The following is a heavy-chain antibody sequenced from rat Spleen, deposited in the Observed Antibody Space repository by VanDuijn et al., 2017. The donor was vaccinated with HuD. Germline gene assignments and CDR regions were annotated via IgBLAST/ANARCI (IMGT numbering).Heavy chain of an antibody. D-gene: IGHD4-1*01. Sequence: EVQLVESGGGLVEPRRSLKVSCAASGFIFSDYDMAWVRQAPTKGPEWVASISFDGSTTYYRDSVKGRFTISRDDAKRTLYLQMDSLRSEDTATYYCTTGLHWGQGVMVTVSS. CDR1: GFIFSDYD. J-gene: IGHJ2*01. CDR2: ISFDGSTT. CDR3: TTGLH. V-gene: IGHV5-20*01.